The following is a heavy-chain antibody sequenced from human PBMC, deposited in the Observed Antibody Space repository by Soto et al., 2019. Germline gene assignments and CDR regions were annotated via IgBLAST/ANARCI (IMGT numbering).Heavy chain of an antibody. V-gene: IGHV4-34*01. CDR2: INHSGST. CDR3: ARGSPGGVVVVPAALYYMDV. Sequence: SETLSLTCAVYGGSFSGYYWSWIRQPPGKGLEWIGEINHSGSTNYNPSLKSRVTISVDTSKNQFSLKLSSVTAADTAVYYCARGSPGGVVVVPAALYYMDVWGKGTTVTVSS. D-gene: IGHD2-2*01. CDR1: GGSFSGYY. J-gene: IGHJ6*03.